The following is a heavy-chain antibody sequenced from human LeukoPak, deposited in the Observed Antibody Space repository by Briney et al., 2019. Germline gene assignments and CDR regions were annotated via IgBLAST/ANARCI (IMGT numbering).Heavy chain of an antibody. CDR3: ASGGDYYYYYGMDV. D-gene: IGHD2-21*02. CDR1: GGSFSGYY. J-gene: IGHJ6*02. V-gene: IGHV4-34*01. Sequence: SETLSLTCAVYGGSFSGYYWSWIRQPPGKGLEWIGEINHSGSTNYNPSLKSRVTISVDTSKNQFSLKLSSVTAADTAVYYCASGGDYYYYYGMDVWGQGTLVTVSS. CDR2: INHSGST.